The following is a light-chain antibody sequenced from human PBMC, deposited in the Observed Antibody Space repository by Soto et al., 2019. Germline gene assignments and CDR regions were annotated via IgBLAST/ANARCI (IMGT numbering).Light chain of an antibody. Sequence: QSVLTQPPSASGSPGQSVTISCTGTSSDVGGYNYVSWYQQHPGKAPRLIIFEVSKRPSGVPDRFSGSKSGNTASLTVSGLQAEDEADYYCSSYADNYNYVFGTGTKVPS. J-gene: IGLJ1*01. CDR2: EVS. CDR3: SSYADNYNYV. CDR1: SSDVGGYNY. V-gene: IGLV2-8*01.